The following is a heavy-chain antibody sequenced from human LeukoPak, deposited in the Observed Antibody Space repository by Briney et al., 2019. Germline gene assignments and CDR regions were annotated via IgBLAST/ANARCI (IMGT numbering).Heavy chain of an antibody. CDR3: ARRYPRNSGWFGGTAIDY. Sequence: SETLSLTCTVSGGSISSYYWSWVRQPPGKGLEWIGYIYYSGSTNYNPSLKSRVTISVDTSKNQFSLKLSSVTAADTAVYYCARRYPRNSGWFGGTAIDYWGQGTLVTVSS. CDR1: GGSISSYY. J-gene: IGHJ4*02. CDR2: IYYSGST. D-gene: IGHD3-10*01. V-gene: IGHV4-59*12.